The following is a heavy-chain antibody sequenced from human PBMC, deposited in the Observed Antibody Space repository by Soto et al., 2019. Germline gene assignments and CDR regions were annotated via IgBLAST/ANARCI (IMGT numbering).Heavy chain of an antibody. D-gene: IGHD6-13*01. Sequence: EVQLVETGGGLIQPGGSLRLSCAASGFTVSSNYMIWVRQAPGKGLEWVTLIYRGGITYYADSVKGRFSVSRDNSKNTPYLQMNSLRTEDTAVYYCARDWGSSPDAFDIWGHGTLVTVSS. CDR2: IYRGGIT. CDR3: ARDWGSSPDAFDI. CDR1: GFTVSSNY. J-gene: IGHJ3*02. V-gene: IGHV3-53*02.